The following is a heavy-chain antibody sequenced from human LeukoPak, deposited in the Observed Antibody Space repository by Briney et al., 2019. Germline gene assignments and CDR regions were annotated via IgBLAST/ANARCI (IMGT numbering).Heavy chain of an antibody. Sequence: ASVKVSCKVSGYTLTELSMHWVRQAPGEGLEWMGGFDPEDGETIYAQKFQGRVTMTEDTSTDTACMEVSSLRSEDTAVYYCVPSWGSSGWYSWFDPWGQGTLVTVSS. CDR3: VPSWGSSGWYSWFDP. CDR2: FDPEDGET. CDR1: GYTLTELS. V-gene: IGHV1-24*01. J-gene: IGHJ5*02. D-gene: IGHD6-19*01.